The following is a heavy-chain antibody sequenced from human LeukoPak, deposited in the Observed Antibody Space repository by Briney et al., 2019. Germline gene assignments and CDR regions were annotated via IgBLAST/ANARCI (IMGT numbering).Heavy chain of an antibody. J-gene: IGHJ6*02. CDR1: GGTFSSYA. D-gene: IGHD3-22*01. CDR2: IIPILGIA. CDR3: ASPRVSSGYYGMDV. Sequence: SVKVSCKASGGTFSSYAISWVRQAPGQGLEWMGRIIPILGIANYAQKFQGRVTITADKSTSTAYMELSSLRSEDTAVYYCASPRVSSGYYGMDVWGQGTSVTVSS. V-gene: IGHV1-69*04.